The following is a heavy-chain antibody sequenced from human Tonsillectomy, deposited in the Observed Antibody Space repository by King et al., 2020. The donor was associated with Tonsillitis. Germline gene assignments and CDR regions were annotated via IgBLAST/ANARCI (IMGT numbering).Heavy chain of an antibody. CDR2: IYSSGST. CDR1: GGSISSGGYF. Sequence: VQLQESGPGLVKPSQTLSLTCTVSGGSISSGGYFWSWIRQRPGKGLEWIGYIYSSGSTFYNPSLESRVTISLDTSKNQFSLKLNSVTVARDPGPQTFAARPNYFDYWGQGTLVTVSS. CDR3: FAARPNYFDY. D-gene: IGHD6-6*01. V-gene: IGHV4-31*03. J-gene: IGHJ4*02.